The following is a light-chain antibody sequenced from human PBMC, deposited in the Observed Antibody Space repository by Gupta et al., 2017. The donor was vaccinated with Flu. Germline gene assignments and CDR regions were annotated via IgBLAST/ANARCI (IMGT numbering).Light chain of an antibody. J-gene: IGLJ2*01. CDR3: QAWASATMV. CDR2: QDD. V-gene: IGLV3-1*01. Sequence: SYGLTQPPSVSVSPGQTASITCSGEKLGDTYASWYQQKPGQSPVLVIFQDDKRPSGISERFSGSNSGNTATLTISGTQAMDEADYYCQAWASATMVFGGGTRLTGL. CDR1: KLGDTY.